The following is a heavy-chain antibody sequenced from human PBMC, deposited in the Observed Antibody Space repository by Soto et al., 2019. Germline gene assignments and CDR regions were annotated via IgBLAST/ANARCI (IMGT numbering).Heavy chain of an antibody. CDR2: IIPFSGTV. D-gene: IGHD3-10*01. CDR3: ARGSYDSYAGFFGMDV. CDR1: GGSFMSQA. V-gene: IGHV1-69*13. J-gene: IGHJ6*02. Sequence: SVKVSCKTSGGSFMSQAISWVRQAPGQGPEWMGGIIPFSGTVTYTQRFQGRLTLTADEPTKTAYMELSSLRSEDTAVYYCARGSYDSYAGFFGMDVWGQWTKVTVSS.